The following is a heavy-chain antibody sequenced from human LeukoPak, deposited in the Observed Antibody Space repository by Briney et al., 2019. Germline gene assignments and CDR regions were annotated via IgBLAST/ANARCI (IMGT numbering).Heavy chain of an antibody. J-gene: IGHJ5*02. Sequence: ASVKVSCKASGFSFTGYYMHWVRHAPGQGLEWMGSINPKSGVTIYAQIFLGRVTMTRDTSISTAYMELSSLEYDDTALYYCARGDWQQLIGVDWLDPWGQGTLDTVSS. CDR1: GFSFTGYY. CDR3: ARGDWQQLIGVDWLDP. D-gene: IGHD2-21*01. V-gene: IGHV1-2*02. CDR2: INPKSGVT.